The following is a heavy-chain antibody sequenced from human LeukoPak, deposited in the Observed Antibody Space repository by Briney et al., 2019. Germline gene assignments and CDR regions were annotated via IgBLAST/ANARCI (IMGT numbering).Heavy chain of an antibody. V-gene: IGHV5-51*01. J-gene: IGHJ6*02. CDR3: ARQGSVDGHSYGMDV. D-gene: IGHD5-24*01. CDR1: GYSFTSYW. Sequence: AGESLKISCKGSGYSFTSYWIGWVRQMPGKGLEWMGIIYPGDSDTRYSPSFQGQVTISADKSISTAYLQWSSLKASDTAMYYCARQGSVDGHSYGMDVWGQGTTVTVSS. CDR2: IYPGDSDT.